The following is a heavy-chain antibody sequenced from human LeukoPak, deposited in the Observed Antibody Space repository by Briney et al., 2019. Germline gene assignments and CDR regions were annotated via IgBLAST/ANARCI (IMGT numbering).Heavy chain of an antibody. CDR3: ARPYCSGGSCYSFSFDY. V-gene: IGHV5-51*01. D-gene: IGHD2-15*01. J-gene: IGHJ4*02. CDR2: IYPGDSDT. Sequence: GESLKISCKGSGCSFTSYWIGWVRQMPGKGLEWMGIIYPGDSDTRYSPSFQGQVTISADKSISTAYLQWSSLKASDTAMYYCARPYCSGGSCYSFSFDYWGQGTLVTVSS. CDR1: GCSFTSYW.